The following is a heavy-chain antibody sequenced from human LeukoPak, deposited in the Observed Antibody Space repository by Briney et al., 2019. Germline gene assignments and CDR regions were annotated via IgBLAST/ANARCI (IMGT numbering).Heavy chain of an antibody. CDR1: GFIFSHYW. CDR2: IKPDGSQK. J-gene: IGHJ3*02. D-gene: IGHD2-15*01. V-gene: IGHV3-7*01. Sequence: PGGSLRLSCAASGFIFSHYWMSWVRQAPGKGLEWVANIKPDGSQKDYVDSVKGRFTISRDNAKNSLYLQMDSLRAEDTATYYCAREDMWAFDMWGQGTMVTVSS. CDR3: AREDMWAFDM.